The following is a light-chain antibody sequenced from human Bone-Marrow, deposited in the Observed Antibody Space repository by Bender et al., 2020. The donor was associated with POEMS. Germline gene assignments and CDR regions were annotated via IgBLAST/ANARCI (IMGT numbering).Light chain of an antibody. J-gene: IGLJ3*02. Sequence: QSVLTQPPSASGTPGQRVTISCSGTSSDVGSFNLVSWYQQHPGKAPKLLIYSSHRRPSEVPDRFSGSRSGTSASLAISGLQSEDEADYYCAVWDDSLNGWVFGGGTKLTVL. V-gene: IGLV1-44*01. CDR2: SSH. CDR1: SSDVGSFNL. CDR3: AVWDDSLNGWV.